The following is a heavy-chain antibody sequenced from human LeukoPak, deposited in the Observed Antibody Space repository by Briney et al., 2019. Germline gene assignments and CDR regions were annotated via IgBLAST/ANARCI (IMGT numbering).Heavy chain of an antibody. CDR3: ARKDTIMIDGFDQ. D-gene: IGHD3-16*01. CDR2: IYYSGST. J-gene: IGHJ4*02. Sequence: PSQTLSLTCTVSGGSISSGGYYWSWIRQHPGKGLEWIGYIYYSGSTYYNPSLKSRVTISVDTSKNQFSLKLSSVTAADTAVYYCARKDTIMIDGFDQWGQGTLVTVSS. V-gene: IGHV4-31*03. CDR1: GGSISSGGYY.